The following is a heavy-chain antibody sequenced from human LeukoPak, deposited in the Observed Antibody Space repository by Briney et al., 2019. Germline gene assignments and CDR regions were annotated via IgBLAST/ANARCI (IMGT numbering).Heavy chain of an antibody. CDR2: LSWDSGSI. D-gene: IGHD6-13*01. CDR3: AKDGYSGSWYGYYCDY. V-gene: IGHV3-9*01. Sequence: GRCLRLSCAASGFTFDVYATHCVRQAPGRGLEWGSGLSWDSGSIAYADSVKRRFTIARDNTKKSLYLQMNSLRAEDTALYYCAKDGYSGSWYGYYCDYWGQGTLVTVSS. J-gene: IGHJ4*02. CDR1: GFTFDVYA.